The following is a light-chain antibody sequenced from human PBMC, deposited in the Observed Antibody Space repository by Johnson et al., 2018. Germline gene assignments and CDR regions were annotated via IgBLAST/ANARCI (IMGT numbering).Light chain of an antibody. J-gene: IGLJ1*01. Sequence: QSVLTQPPSVSAAPGQKVTISCSGSSSNIGNNYVSWYQQLPGTAPKLLIYETNKRPTGIPDRFSGSKSGTSATLGITGLQTGDEADYYCGTWDSSLLAGNVFGTGTKVTVL. CDR3: GTWDSSLLAGNV. V-gene: IGLV1-51*02. CDR2: ETN. CDR1: SSNIGNNY.